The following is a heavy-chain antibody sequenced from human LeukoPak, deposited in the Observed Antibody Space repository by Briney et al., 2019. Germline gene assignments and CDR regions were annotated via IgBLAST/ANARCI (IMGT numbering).Heavy chain of an antibody. V-gene: IGHV3-7*01. Sequence: GESLRLSCAGSGFTFSTSWMFWARQAPGKGLEWVAHIKYDGSEIFYVDSVRGRFTISRDNAKNSLYLYMNSLRADDAAIHYCVKDWGPWGQGTLVTVSS. CDR2: IKYDGSEI. D-gene: IGHD7-27*01. J-gene: IGHJ5*02. CDR1: GFTFSTSW. CDR3: VKDWGP.